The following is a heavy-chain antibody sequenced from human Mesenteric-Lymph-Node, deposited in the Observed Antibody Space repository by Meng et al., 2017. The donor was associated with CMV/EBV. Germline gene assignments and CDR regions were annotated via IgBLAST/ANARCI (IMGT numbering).Heavy chain of an antibody. CDR2: MNPNSGNT. CDR1: GYTFTSYD. Sequence: ASVKVSCKTSGYTFTSYDINWVRQATGQGLEWMGWMNPNSGNTQYAQTFQGRVTMTRNTSISTAYMELSSLTSEDTAVYYCARGRELLFLETADYWGQGTLVTVSS. CDR3: ARGRELLFLETADY. D-gene: IGHD3-3*01. V-gene: IGHV1-8*01. J-gene: IGHJ4*02.